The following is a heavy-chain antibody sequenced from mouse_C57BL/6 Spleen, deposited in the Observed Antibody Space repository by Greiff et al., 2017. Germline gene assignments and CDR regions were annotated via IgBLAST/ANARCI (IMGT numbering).Heavy chain of an antibody. J-gene: IGHJ4*01. Sequence: VQLQESGPELVKPGASVKISCKASGYAFSSSWMNWVKQRPGKGLEWIGRIYPGDGDTNYNGKFKGKATLTADKSSNTAYMQLSSLTSEDSAVYVCARGNSPGSSYAMDYWGQGTSVTVSS. D-gene: IGHD1-1*01. CDR1: GYAFSSSW. CDR3: ARGNSPGSSYAMDY. V-gene: IGHV1-82*01. CDR2: IYPGDGDT.